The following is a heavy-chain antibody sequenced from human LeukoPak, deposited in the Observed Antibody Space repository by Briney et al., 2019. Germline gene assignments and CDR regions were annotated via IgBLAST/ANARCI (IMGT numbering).Heavy chain of an antibody. CDR3: ARVGIVVVPAAIGNWFDP. D-gene: IGHD2-2*01. Sequence: SETLSLTCAVYGGSFSGYYWSWIRQPPGKGLEWIGEINHSGSTNYHPSLKSRVTISVDTSKNQFSLKLSSVTAADTAVYYCARVGIVVVPAAIGNWFDPWGQGTLVTVSS. J-gene: IGHJ5*02. CDR2: INHSGST. CDR1: GGSFSGYY. V-gene: IGHV4-34*01.